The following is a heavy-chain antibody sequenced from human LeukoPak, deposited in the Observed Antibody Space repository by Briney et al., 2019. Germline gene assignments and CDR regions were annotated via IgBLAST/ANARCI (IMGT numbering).Heavy chain of an antibody. J-gene: IGHJ4*02. V-gene: IGHV4-34*01. CDR2: INHSGST. Sequence: SETLSLTCAVYGGSFSGYYWSWIRLPPGKGLEWIGEINHSGSTNYNPSLKSRVTISVDTSKNQFSLKLSSVTAADTAVYYCARDYYDSSGHFDYWGQGTLVTVSS. CDR3: ARDYYDSSGHFDY. D-gene: IGHD3-22*01. CDR1: GGSFSGYY.